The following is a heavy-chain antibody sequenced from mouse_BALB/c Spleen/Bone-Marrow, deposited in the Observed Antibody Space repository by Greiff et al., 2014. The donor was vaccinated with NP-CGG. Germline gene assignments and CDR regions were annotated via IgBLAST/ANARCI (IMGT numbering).Heavy chain of an antibody. CDR2: INPSTGYT. Sequence: QVQLQQPGAELAEPGASVKMSCKASGYTFTSYWMHWVKQRPGQGLEWIGYINPSTGYTEYNQKFKDKATLTADKSSSTAYMQLSSLTSEDSAVYYCARQITTVDYAMDYWGQGTSVTVSS. V-gene: IGHV1-7*01. CDR1: GYTFTSYW. CDR3: ARQITTVDYAMDY. J-gene: IGHJ4*01. D-gene: IGHD1-1*01.